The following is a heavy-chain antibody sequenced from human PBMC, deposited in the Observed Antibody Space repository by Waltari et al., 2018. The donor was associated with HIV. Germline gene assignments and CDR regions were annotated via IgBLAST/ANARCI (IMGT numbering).Heavy chain of an antibody. Sequence: QITLKEAGPALVKPSQTLTLTCSFSGFSLSTSGEGVAWIRQPPGKALDWLALIYWDDDKRYSPSLTSRLPVTKDTAGNLVVLTVAIMGPVDTATYFCAHRPRARVGDPPRKWFDSWGQGTLVAVSS. J-gene: IGHJ5*01. CDR1: GFSLSTSGEG. CDR2: IYWDDDK. V-gene: IGHV2-5*02. CDR3: AHRPRARVGDPPRKWFDS.